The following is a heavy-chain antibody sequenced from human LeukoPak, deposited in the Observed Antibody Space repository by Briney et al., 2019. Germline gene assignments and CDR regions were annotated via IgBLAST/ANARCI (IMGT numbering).Heavy chain of an antibody. Sequence: GGSLRLSCAASGFTFSSYSMNWVRQAPGKGLEWVSYISSSSSTIYYADSVKGRFTISRDNAKNSLYLQMNSLRAEGTAVYYCARLRFLEWLMDVWGKGTTVTVSS. D-gene: IGHD3-3*01. CDR3: ARLRFLEWLMDV. CDR2: ISSSSSTI. J-gene: IGHJ6*04. CDR1: GFTFSSYS. V-gene: IGHV3-48*01.